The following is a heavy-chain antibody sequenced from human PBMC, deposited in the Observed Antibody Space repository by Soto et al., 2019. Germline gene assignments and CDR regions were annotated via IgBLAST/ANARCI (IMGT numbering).Heavy chain of an antibody. CDR3: AKGIDALYYYGMDV. J-gene: IGHJ6*02. V-gene: IGHV3-9*01. Sequence: ESGGGLVQPGRSLRLSCAASGFTFDDYAMHWVRQAPGKGLEWVSGISWNSGSIGYADSVKGRFTISRDNAKNSLYLQMNSLRAEDTALYYCAKGIDALYYYGMDVWGQGTTVTVSS. D-gene: IGHD3-3*02. CDR2: ISWNSGSI. CDR1: GFTFDDYA.